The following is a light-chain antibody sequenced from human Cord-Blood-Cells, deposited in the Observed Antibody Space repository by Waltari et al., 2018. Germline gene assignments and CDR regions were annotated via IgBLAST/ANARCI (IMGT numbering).Light chain of an antibody. CDR3: QQYNNWWT. V-gene: IGKV3-15*01. CDR2: GAS. CDR1: QSVSSN. J-gene: IGKJ1*01. Sequence: EIVLTHSPATLSGSPGESATLSCRASQSVSSNLAWYQQKPGQAPRLLIYGASTRATGIPARFSGSGSGTEFTLTISSLQSEDFAVYYCQQYNNWWTFGQGTKVEIK.